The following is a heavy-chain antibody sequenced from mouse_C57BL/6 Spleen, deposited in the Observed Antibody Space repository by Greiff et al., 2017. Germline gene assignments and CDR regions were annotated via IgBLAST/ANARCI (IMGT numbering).Heavy chain of an antibody. CDR1: GYTFTSYW. CDR2: IDPSDSYT. J-gene: IGHJ4*01. V-gene: IGHV1-59*01. Sequence: VQLQQPGAELVRPGTSVKLSCKASGYTFTSYWMHWVKQRPGQGLEWIGVIDPSDSYTNYNQKFKGKATLTVDTSSSTAYMQLSSLTSEDSAVYYCAGGDYGSSYVDMDYWGQGTSVTVSS. CDR3: AGGDYGSSYVDMDY. D-gene: IGHD1-1*01.